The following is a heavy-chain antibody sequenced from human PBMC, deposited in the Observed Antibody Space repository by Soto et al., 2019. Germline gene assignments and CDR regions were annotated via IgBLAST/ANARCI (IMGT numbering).Heavy chain of an antibody. CDR1: GGSISNYY. V-gene: IGHV4-4*07. CDR2: IYTSGNT. D-gene: IGHD4-17*01. Sequence: SETLSLTCTVSGGSISNYYWSWIRQPAGKGLEWIGRIYTSGNTNYNPSLKGRVTMSVDMSKNQFSLKLSSVAAADTAVYYCARDDNGDKGRAFDPWGPGTLVTVYS. J-gene: IGHJ5*02. CDR3: ARDDNGDKGRAFDP.